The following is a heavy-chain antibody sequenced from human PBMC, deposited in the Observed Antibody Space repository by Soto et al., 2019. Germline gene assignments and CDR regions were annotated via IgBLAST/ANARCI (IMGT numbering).Heavy chain of an antibody. CDR1: GFTFSSYA. CDR3: AKGPHCSGGSCYFYSLDY. V-gene: IGHV3-23*01. D-gene: IGHD2-15*01. J-gene: IGHJ4*02. Sequence: GGSLRLSCAASGFTFSSYAMSWVRQAPGKGLEWVSAISGSGGSTYYADSVKGRFTISRDNSKNTLYLQMNSLRAEDTAVYYCAKGPHCSGGSCYFYSLDYRGQGTLVTVSS. CDR2: ISGSGGST.